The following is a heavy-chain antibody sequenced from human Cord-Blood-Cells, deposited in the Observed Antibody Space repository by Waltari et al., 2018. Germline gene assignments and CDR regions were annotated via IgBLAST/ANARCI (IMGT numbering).Heavy chain of an antibody. CDR3: ARGGEDNWFDP. J-gene: IGHJ5*02. CDR1: GGSFSGYY. V-gene: IGHV4-34*01. D-gene: IGHD3-10*01. CDR2: IKHSGTT. Sequence: QVQLQQWGAGLLKPSETLSLTCAVYGGSFSGYYWSWIRQPPGKGLEWIGEIKHSGTTNYSPSLKRRVTISVDTSKNQFSLKLSSVTAADTAVYYCARGGEDNWFDPWGQGTLVTVSS.